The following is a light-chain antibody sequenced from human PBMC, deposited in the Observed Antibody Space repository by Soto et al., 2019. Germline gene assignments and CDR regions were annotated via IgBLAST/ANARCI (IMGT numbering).Light chain of an antibody. CDR1: NSDVGIYNL. Sequence: QSARTQPASVSGSPGQSITISCTGTNSDVGIYNLVSWYQQYPGKAPKLMIYDGIKRPSGISNRFSGSKSGNTASLTISGLQAEDETDYYCCSYAGSGTWVFGGGTKLTVL. V-gene: IGLV2-23*01. J-gene: IGLJ3*02. CDR2: DGI. CDR3: CSYAGSGTWV.